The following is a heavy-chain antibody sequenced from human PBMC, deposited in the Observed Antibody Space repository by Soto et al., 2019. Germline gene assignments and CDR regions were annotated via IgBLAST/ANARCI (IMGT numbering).Heavy chain of an antibody. Sequence: GGSLRLSCAASGFTVSSNYMSWVRQAPGKGLEWVSVIYSGGSTYYADSVKGRFTISRDNSKSTLYLQMNSLRAEDTAVYYCARIRGYSGYDSLDYWGQGTLVTVSS. V-gene: IGHV3-53*01. CDR1: GFTVSSNY. D-gene: IGHD5-12*01. CDR3: ARIRGYSGYDSLDY. J-gene: IGHJ4*02. CDR2: IYSGGST.